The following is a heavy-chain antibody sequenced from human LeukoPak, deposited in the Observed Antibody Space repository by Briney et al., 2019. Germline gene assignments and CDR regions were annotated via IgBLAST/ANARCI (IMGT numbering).Heavy chain of an antibody. D-gene: IGHD4-11*01. CDR1: GFTFSSYA. V-gene: IGHV3-30-3*01. CDR3: ARGRTKPHLTVTLGY. CDR2: ILDDENNK. Sequence: GGSLRLSGAASGFTFSSYAMHWVRQAPGKGLEWVAVILDDENNKNYADSVKGRFTISRDNSKNTLYLQMNSLRAEDTAVYYCARGRTKPHLTVTLGYWGQGTLVTVSS. J-gene: IGHJ4*02.